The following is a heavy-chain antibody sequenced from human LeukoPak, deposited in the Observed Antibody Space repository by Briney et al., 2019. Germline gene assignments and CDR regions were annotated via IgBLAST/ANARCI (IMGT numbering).Heavy chain of an antibody. CDR1: GGSISSGDYY. J-gene: IGHJ6*04. CDR3: ASAPGRDYYYGVDV. Sequence: SETLSPTCTVSGGSISSGDYYWSWIRQPPGKGLEWIGYIYYSGSTDYNPSLKSRVSISVDTSKKQFSLKLSSVTAADTAVYYCASAPGRDYYYGVDVWGKGTTVTVSS. V-gene: IGHV4-30-4*01. D-gene: IGHD2-15*01. CDR2: IYYSGST.